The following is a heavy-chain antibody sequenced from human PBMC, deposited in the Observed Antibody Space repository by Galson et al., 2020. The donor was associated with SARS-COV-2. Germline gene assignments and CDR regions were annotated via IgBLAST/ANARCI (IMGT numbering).Heavy chain of an antibody. J-gene: IGHJ4*02. CDR2: IYYTENT. D-gene: IGHD1-26*01. Sequence: SETLSLTCTVSGDSIHRSPYYWGWIRQPPGKGLEWIGSIYYTENTFYNPSLKSRVTISVDTSKNQFSLKLSSVTAADTAVYYCARQMMGGEDYWGQGTLVTVSS. CDR1: GDSIHRSPYY. CDR3: ARQMMGGEDY. V-gene: IGHV4-39*01.